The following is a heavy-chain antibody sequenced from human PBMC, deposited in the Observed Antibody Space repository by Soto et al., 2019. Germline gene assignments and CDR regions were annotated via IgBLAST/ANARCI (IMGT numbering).Heavy chain of an antibody. CDR2: ISSSSSYI. D-gene: IGHD6-6*01. CDR3: ARDLRPSIAAHYYGMDV. J-gene: IGHJ6*02. Sequence: KTSETLSLSCAASGFTFSSYSMNWVRQAPGKGLEWVSSISSSSSYIYYADSVKGRFTISRDNAKNSLYLQMNSLRAEDTAVYYCARDLRPSIAAHYYGMDVWGQGTTVTVSS. CDR1: GFTFSSYS. V-gene: IGHV3-21*01.